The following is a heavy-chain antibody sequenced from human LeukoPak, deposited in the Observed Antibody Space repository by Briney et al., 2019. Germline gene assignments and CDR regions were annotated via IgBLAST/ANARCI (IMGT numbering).Heavy chain of an antibody. CDR2: FHYSGST. D-gene: IGHD3-9*01. J-gene: IGHJ5*02. CDR3: ATHQSAKYDILTGYYPYNWFDP. V-gene: IGHV4-39*01. CDR1: SGSISSSSYY. Sequence: SETLSLTCTVSSGSISSSSYYWGWIRQPPGKGLEWIGSFHYSGSTYYNPSLKSRVTISVDTSKNQFTLKLSSVTAADTAVYYCATHQSAKYDILTGYYPYNWFDPWGQGTLVTVSS.